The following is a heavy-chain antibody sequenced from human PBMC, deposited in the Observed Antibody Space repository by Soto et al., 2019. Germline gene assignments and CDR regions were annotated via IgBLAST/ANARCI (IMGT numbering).Heavy chain of an antibody. CDR2: IYYSGSP. CDR1: GGSISSSNYY. Sequence: LSLTCTVSGGSISSSNYYWGWIRQPPGKGLEWIASIYYSGSPYNNPSLKSRVTMSVDTSKNQFSLELTSVTAADTAVYYRARLLYDSSGYYYFDYWGQGTLVTVSS. CDR3: ARLLYDSSGYYYFDY. D-gene: IGHD3-22*01. J-gene: IGHJ4*02. V-gene: IGHV4-39*01.